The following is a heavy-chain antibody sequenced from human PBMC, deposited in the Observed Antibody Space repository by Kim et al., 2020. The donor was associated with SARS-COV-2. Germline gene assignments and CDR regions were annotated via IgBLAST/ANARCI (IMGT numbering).Heavy chain of an antibody. CDR2: IIPIFGTA. CDR3: ARDQFFEGQLVHHTIDDAFDI. D-gene: IGHD6-13*01. CDR1: GGTFSSYA. Sequence: PSVKVSCKASGGTFSSYAISWVRQAPGQGLEWMGGIIPIFGTANYAQKFQGRVTITADESTSTAYMELSSLRSEDTAVYYCARDQFFEGQLVHHTIDDAFDIWGQGTMVTVSS. V-gene: IGHV1-69*13. J-gene: IGHJ3*02.